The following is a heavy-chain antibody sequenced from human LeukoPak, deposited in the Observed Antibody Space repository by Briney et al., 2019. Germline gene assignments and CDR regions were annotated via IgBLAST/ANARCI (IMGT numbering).Heavy chain of an antibody. Sequence: GESLKISCKGSGYSFTSYWIGWVRQMPGKGLEWMGIIYPGDSDTRYSPSFQGQVTISADKSISTAYLQWSSLKASDTAMYYCAGLNEGYCSGGSCYRGLFDYWGQGTLVTVSS. CDR3: AGLNEGYCSGGSCYRGLFDY. CDR2: IYPGDSDT. D-gene: IGHD2-15*01. J-gene: IGHJ4*02. V-gene: IGHV5-51*01. CDR1: GYSFTSYW.